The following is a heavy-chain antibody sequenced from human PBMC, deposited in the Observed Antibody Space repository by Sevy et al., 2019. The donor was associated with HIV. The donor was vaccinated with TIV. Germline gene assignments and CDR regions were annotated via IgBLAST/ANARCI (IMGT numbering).Heavy chain of an antibody. Sequence: ASVKVSCKASGYTFTSYDINWVRQATGQGLEWMGWMNPNSGNTGYAQKFQGRVTMTRNTSISTAYMELMSLRSEDTAVYYCARAPGGYSGYESDYWGQGTLVTVSS. CDR3: ARAPGGYSGYESDY. CDR2: MNPNSGNT. V-gene: IGHV1-8*01. J-gene: IGHJ4*02. CDR1: GYTFTSYD. D-gene: IGHD5-12*01.